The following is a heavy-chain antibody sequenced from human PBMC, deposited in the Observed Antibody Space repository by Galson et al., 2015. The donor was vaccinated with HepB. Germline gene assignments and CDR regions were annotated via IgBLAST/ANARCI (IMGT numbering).Heavy chain of an antibody. J-gene: IGHJ6*02. CDR3: ARDELLLWFGELRGDGMDV. D-gene: IGHD3-10*01. Sequence: SLRLSCAASGFTFSSYWMGWVRQAPGKGLEWVANIKQDGSEKYYVDSVKGRFTISRDNAKNSLYLQMNSLRAEDTAVYYCARDELLLWFGELRGDGMDVWGQGTTVTVSS. V-gene: IGHV3-7*03. CDR1: GFTFSSYW. CDR2: IKQDGSEK.